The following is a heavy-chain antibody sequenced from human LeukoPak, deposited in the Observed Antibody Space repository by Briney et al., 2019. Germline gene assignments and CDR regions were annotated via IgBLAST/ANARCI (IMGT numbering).Heavy chain of an antibody. J-gene: IGHJ4*02. CDR1: GFTFSSYS. Sequence: PGGSLRLSCAASGFTFSSYSMNWVRQAPGKGLEWVSYISSSSSTIYYADSVKGRFTISRDNAKNSLYLQMNSLRDEDTAVYYCAKDWGAVAGTAYFGWGQGTLVTVSS. CDR2: ISSSSSTI. V-gene: IGHV3-48*02. CDR3: AKDWGAVAGTAYFG. D-gene: IGHD6-19*01.